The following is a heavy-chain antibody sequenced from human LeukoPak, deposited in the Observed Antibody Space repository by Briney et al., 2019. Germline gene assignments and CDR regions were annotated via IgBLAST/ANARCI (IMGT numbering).Heavy chain of an antibody. J-gene: IGHJ3*02. V-gene: IGHV3-30-3*01. CDR1: GFTFSSYA. Sequence: GGSLRLSCAASGFTFSSYAINWVRQAPGKGLEWVAVISYGGSNKFYADSVKGRFTISRDNSKNTLFLQMNSLGAEDTAVYFCARGRDYGDDQDGFDIWGQGTMVTVSS. CDR2: ISYGGSNK. CDR3: ARGRDYGDDQDGFDI. D-gene: IGHD4-17*01.